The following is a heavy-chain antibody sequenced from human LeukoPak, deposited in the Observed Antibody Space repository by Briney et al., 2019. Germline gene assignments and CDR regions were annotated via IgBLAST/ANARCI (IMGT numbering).Heavy chain of an antibody. CDR3: ARGSAVSGMPL. Sequence: SETVSLTCTVSGGSISSSSYCWGWIRQPPGKGLEWIGEINHSGDTNYNPSLKSRVTISVDTSKNQFSLRLSSVTAADTAVYYCARGSAVSGMPLWGQGTLVTVSS. D-gene: IGHD6-19*01. J-gene: IGHJ4*02. V-gene: IGHV4-39*07. CDR2: INHSGDT. CDR1: GGSISSSSYC.